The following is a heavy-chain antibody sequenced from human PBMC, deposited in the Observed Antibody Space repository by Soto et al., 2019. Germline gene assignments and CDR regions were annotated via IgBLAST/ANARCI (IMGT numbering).Heavy chain of an antibody. V-gene: IGHV1-46*01. J-gene: IGHJ5*02. CDR2: INPSGGST. CDR3: ARDQGKAALRGQNWFDP. Sequence: QVQLVQSGAEVKKHGASVKVSCKASGYTFTSYYKHWVRQAPGQGLEWMGIINPSGGSTSYAQKFQGRVTMTRDTSTSTVYMELSSLRSEDTAVYYCARDQGKAALRGQNWFDPWGQGTLVTVSS. D-gene: IGHD6-6*01. CDR1: GYTFTSYY.